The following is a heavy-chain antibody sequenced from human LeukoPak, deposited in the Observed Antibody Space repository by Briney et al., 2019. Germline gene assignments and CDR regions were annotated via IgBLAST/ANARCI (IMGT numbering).Heavy chain of an antibody. CDR2: MNPNSGNT. CDR1: GYTFTSYD. CDR3: ASGRYWDRITIFGGTTFDY. V-gene: IGHV1-8*01. Sequence: ASVKVSCKPSGYTFTSYDINWVPQAAGQGLEGMGWMNPNSGNTGYAQKFQGRVTMTRNTCISTAYMELSSLRSEDTAVYYCASGRYWDRITIFGGTTFDYWGQGTLVTVSS. J-gene: IGHJ4*02. D-gene: IGHD3-3*01.